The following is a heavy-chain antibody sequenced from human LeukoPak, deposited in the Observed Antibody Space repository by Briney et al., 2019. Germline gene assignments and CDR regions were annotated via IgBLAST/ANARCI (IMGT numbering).Heavy chain of an antibody. D-gene: IGHD4-23*01. CDR2: IYYSGST. J-gene: IGHJ3*02. CDR3: ARATETTVVAPIYAFDI. V-gene: IGHV4-59*01. Sequence: SETLSLTCTVSGGSISSYYWSWIRQPPGKGLEWIGYIYYSGSTNYNPSLKSRVTISVDTSKNQFSLKLSSVTAADTAVYYCARATETTVVAPIYAFDIWGQGTMVTVSS. CDR1: GGSISSYY.